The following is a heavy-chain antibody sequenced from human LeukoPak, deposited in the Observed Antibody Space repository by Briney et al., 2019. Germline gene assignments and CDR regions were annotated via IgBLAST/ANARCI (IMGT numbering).Heavy chain of an antibody. J-gene: IGHJ5*02. Sequence: TNYAQKFQGRVTITADESTSTAYMELSSLRSEDTAVYYCARVGGQGSRGFDPWGQGTLVTVSS. CDR3: ARVGGQGSRGFDP. CDR2: T. V-gene: IGHV1-69*01. D-gene: IGHD2-15*01.